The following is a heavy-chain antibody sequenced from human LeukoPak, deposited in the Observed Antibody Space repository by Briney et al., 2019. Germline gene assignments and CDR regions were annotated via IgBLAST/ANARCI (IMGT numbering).Heavy chain of an antibody. Sequence: GGSLRLSCAASGFTVSSNYVNWVRQAPGKGLEWLSLIYSGGNTYYADSVKGRFTISRDNSKNTLYLQMNSLRAEDTAVYYCAKGIDYWGQGTLVTVSS. CDR1: GFTVSSNY. J-gene: IGHJ4*02. V-gene: IGHV3-53*01. CDR2: IYSGGNT. CDR3: AKGIDY.